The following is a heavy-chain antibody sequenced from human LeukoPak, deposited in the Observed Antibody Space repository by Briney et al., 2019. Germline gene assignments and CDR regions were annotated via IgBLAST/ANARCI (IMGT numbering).Heavy chain of an antibody. J-gene: IGHJ6*04. CDR1: GYTFTGYY. CDR2: INPNSGGT. V-gene: IGHV1-2*02. D-gene: IGHD6-25*01. Sequence: GASVKVSCKASGYTFTGYYMHWVRQAPGQGLEWMGWINPNSGGTNYAQKFQGRVTMTRDTSISTAYMELSRLRSDDTAVHYCARDAPGSAEMDVWGKGTTVTVSS. CDR3: ARDAPGSAEMDV.